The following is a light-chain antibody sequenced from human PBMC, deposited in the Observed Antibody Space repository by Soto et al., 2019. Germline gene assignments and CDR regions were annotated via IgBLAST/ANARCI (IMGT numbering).Light chain of an antibody. V-gene: IGKV3-20*01. CDR3: AVYSSPTVYT. CDR1: QSLSNAN. Sequence: EMVLTQSPGTRSLSPGERATLSCRASQSLSNANLACYQQKPGQAPRRLISATSSSATDLPDRFSGSGSGTDFSLTSSRLKPEYFAVYYCAVYSSPTVYTFGQGTKLEIK. CDR2: ATS. J-gene: IGKJ2*01.